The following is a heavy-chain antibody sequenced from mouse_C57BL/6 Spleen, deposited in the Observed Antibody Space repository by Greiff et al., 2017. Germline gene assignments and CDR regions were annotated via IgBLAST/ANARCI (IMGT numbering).Heavy chain of an antibody. Sequence: QVQLQQSGPELVKPGASVKISCKASGYAFSSSWMNWVKQRPGKGLEWIGRIYPGDGDTNYNGKFKGKATLTADKSSSTAYMPLSSLTSEDSAVYFCARRDYGSSSSMDYWGQGTSVTVSS. CDR1: GYAFSSSW. D-gene: IGHD1-1*01. V-gene: IGHV1-82*01. J-gene: IGHJ4*01. CDR3: ARRDYGSSSSMDY. CDR2: IYPGDGDT.